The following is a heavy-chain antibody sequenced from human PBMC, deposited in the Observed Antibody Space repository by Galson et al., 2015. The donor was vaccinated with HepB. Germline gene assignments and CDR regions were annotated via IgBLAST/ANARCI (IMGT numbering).Heavy chain of an antibody. Sequence: QSGAEVKKPGESLRISCKGSGYSFTSYWISWVRQMPGKGLEWMGRIDPSDSYTNYSPSFQGHVTISADKSISTAYLQWSSLKASDTAMYYCARQGAPYYDFWSGLIGALYYYGMDVWGQGTTVTVSS. D-gene: IGHD3-3*01. CDR3: ARQGAPYYDFWSGLIGALYYYGMDV. J-gene: IGHJ6*02. CDR2: IDPSDSYT. CDR1: GYSFTSYW. V-gene: IGHV5-10-1*01.